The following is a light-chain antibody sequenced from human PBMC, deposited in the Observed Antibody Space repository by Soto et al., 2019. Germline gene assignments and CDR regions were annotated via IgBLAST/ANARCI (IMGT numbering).Light chain of an antibody. Sequence: EIVLTQSPGTLSLSPGERATLSCRASQSVSSSYLAWYQQKPGQAPRLIIYGASDRATGIPERFSGSGSGTDLTLTISRLEPEDFAVYYCQQYGSSPYTFGQGTKLEIK. CDR3: QQYGSSPYT. CDR1: QSVSSSY. V-gene: IGKV3-20*01. J-gene: IGKJ2*01. CDR2: GAS.